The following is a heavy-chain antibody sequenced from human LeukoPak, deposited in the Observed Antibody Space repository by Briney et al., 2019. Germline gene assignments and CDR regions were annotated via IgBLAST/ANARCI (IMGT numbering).Heavy chain of an antibody. CDR1: GFTFSSYS. D-gene: IGHD2-8*02. V-gene: IGHV3-21*01. J-gene: IGHJ3*02. Sequence: GGSLRLSCAASGFTFSSYSMNWVRQAPGKGLEWVSSISSSSSYIYYADSVKGRFTISRDNATNSLYLQMNSLRAEDTAVYYCARPVLGGAFDIWGQGTMVTVSS. CDR2: ISSSSSYI. CDR3: ARPVLGGAFDI.